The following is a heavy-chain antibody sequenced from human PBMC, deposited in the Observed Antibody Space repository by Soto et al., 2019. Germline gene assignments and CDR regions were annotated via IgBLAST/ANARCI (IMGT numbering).Heavy chain of an antibody. V-gene: IGHV3-11*01. CDR3: AREKGLPRWSGRLEWLLYYYYGMDV. J-gene: IGHJ6*02. Sequence: GGSLRLSCAASGFTFSDYYMSWIRQAPGKGLEWVSYISSSGSTIYYADSGKGRFTISRDNAKNSLYLQMNSLRAEDTAVYYCAREKGLPRWSGRLEWLLYYYYGMDVWGQGTTVTVSS. CDR2: ISSSGSTI. D-gene: IGHD3-3*01. CDR1: GFTFSDYY.